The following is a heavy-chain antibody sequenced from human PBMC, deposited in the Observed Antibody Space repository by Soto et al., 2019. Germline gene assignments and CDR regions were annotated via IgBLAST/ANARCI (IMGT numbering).Heavy chain of an antibody. CDR1: GGSISSYY. Sequence: SETLSLTCTVSGGSISSYYWSWIRQPPGKGLEWIGYIYYSGSTNYNPSLKSRVTISVDTSKNQFSLKRSSVTAADTAVYYCARRRYSYGYYFDYWGQGTRVTVSS. CDR3: ARRRYSYGYYFDY. CDR2: IYYSGST. V-gene: IGHV4-59*08. D-gene: IGHD5-18*01. J-gene: IGHJ4*02.